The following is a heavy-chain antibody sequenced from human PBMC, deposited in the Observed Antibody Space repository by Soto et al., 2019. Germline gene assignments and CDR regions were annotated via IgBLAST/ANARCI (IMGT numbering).Heavy chain of an antibody. CDR3: AHTPRLWFGDWPSFDY. Sequence: QITLKESGPTLVKPTQTLTLTCTFSGFSLSTSGVGVGWIRQPPGKALEWLALIYWDDDKRYSPSLKSRLTITKDTSKNQVVLTMTNMDPVDTATYYCAHTPRLWFGDWPSFDYWGQGTLVTVSS. V-gene: IGHV2-5*02. D-gene: IGHD3-10*01. CDR2: IYWDDDK. J-gene: IGHJ4*02. CDR1: GFSLSTSGVG.